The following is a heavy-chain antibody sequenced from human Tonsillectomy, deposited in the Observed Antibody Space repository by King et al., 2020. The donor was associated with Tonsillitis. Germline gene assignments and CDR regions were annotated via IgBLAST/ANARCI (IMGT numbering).Heavy chain of an antibody. CDR1: GYTFSDYY. D-gene: IGHD3-10*01. CDR3: ARDVDMVRGEVY. Sequence: VQLVESGGGLVKPGGSLRVSCAASGYTFSDYYMSWIRQAPGEGLEWGSYISSSGSTIYYADSVKGRFTISRDNAKNSLYLQMNSLRAEDTAVYYCARDVDMVRGEVYWGQGTLVTVSS. V-gene: IGHV3-11*01. J-gene: IGHJ4*02. CDR2: ISSSGSTI.